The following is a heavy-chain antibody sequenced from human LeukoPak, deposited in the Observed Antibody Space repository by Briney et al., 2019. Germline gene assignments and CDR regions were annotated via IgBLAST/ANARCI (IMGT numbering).Heavy chain of an antibody. CDR3: ATKTVGASYFDY. CDR2: ISYDGSNK. J-gene: IGHJ4*02. V-gene: IGHV3-30*03. D-gene: IGHD1-26*01. CDR1: GFTFSSYG. Sequence: GGSLRLSCAASGFTFSSYGMHWVRQAPGKGLEWVAVISYDGSNKHYADSVKGRFTISRDNSKNTLYLQMNSLRAEDTAVYYCATKTVGASYFDYWGQGTLDTVSS.